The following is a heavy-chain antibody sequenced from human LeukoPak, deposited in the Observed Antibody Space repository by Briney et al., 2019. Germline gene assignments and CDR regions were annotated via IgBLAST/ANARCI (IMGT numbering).Heavy chain of an antibody. J-gene: IGHJ4*02. CDR3: ARDAFCLNGVCYSGRYDY. V-gene: IGHV4-34*01. Sequence: SETLSLTCAAHGGSFSGYYWTWIRQSPGKGMEWIGEVNSRGSADYNPSLTSRVTISVDTSKNQFSLRLTSVTAADAGVYYCARDAFCLNGVCYSGRYDYWGQGILVSVSS. CDR1: GGSFSGYY. CDR2: VNSRGSA. D-gene: IGHD2-21*02.